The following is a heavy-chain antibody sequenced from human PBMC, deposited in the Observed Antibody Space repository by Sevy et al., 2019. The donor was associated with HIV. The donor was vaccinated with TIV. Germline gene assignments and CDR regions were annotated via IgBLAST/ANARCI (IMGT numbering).Heavy chain of an antibody. CDR2: IRTSNRET. J-gene: IGHJ4*02. D-gene: IGHD3-22*01. V-gene: IGHV1-18*01. CDR3: ARDSDGSGQFDLDYLDY. Sequence: ASVKVSCKSSGYIFTNYPICWVRQAPGQGLEWMGCIRTSNRETKYTQKLQGRAIMTTDTSTSTVYMDLRNLRSDDTAVYYCARDSDGSGQFDLDYLDYWGQGTLVTVSS. CDR1: GYIFTNYP.